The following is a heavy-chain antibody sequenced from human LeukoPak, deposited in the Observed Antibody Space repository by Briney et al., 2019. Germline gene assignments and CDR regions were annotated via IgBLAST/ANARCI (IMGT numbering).Heavy chain of an antibody. CDR1: RNNFLNYG. Sequence: ASLKVSCKSSRNNFLNYGVAWVRQATAQGLESIGWVSPHNNYANYPQIFQDRFTFTTDTSTRTAYIELRSLRSKETALYFCRRELYGDFLPGEYWGQGTLVTVS. CDR3: RRELYGDFLPGEY. J-gene: IGHJ4*02. V-gene: IGHV1-18*04. CDR2: VSPHNNYA. D-gene: IGHD4-17*01.